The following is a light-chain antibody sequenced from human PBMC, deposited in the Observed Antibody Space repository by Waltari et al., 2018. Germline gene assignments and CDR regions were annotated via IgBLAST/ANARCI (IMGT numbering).Light chain of an antibody. CDR3: CSYAGSTTLI. CDR2: DVS. CDR1: SSDVGDYNS. Sequence: QSALTQPASVSGSPGQSITISCTGTSSDVGDYNSFSWHQQHPGKVPKLIVYDVSKRLSGVSDRFSGSKSDNTASLTISGLQAEDEADYYCCSYAGSTTLIFGGGTKLTVL. J-gene: IGLJ2*01. V-gene: IGLV2-23*02.